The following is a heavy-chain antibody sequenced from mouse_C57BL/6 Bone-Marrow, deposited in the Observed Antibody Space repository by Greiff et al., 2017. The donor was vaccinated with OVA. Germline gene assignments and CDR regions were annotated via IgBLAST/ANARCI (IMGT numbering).Heavy chain of an antibody. CDR2: INPGSGGT. V-gene: IGHV1-54*01. D-gene: IGHD1-1*01. Sequence: QVQLQQSGAELVRPGTSVKVSCKASGYAFTNYLIEWVKQRPGQGLEWIGVINPGSGGTNYNEKFKGKATLTADKSSSTAYMQLSSLTSEDSAVYFCARGIYYGSSFDYWGQGTTLTVSS. J-gene: IGHJ2*01. CDR3: ARGIYYGSSFDY. CDR1: GYAFTNYL.